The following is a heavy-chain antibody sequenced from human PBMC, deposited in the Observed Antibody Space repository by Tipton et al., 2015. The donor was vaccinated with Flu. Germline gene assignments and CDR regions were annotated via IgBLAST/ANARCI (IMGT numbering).Heavy chain of an antibody. CDR1: TGSISSYF. V-gene: IGHV4-59*01. J-gene: IGHJ4*02. D-gene: IGHD4-11*01. CDR2: FYYSGTT. Sequence: TLSLTCTVSTGSISSYFWSWIRQPPGKGLEWIGHFYYSGTTDYNPSVKNRVTISVDSSKSEFSLKLSSVTAADTAIYYCARDDYINPRALAYWGQGILVTVSS. CDR3: ARDDYINPRALAY.